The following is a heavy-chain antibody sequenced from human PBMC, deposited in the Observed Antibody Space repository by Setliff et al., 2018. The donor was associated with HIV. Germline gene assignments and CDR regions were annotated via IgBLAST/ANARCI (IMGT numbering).Heavy chain of an antibody. D-gene: IGHD2-15*01. Sequence: SETLSLTCTVSGDSIISGDYYWSWIRQSPGKGLEWIGHIHYKGNIDYNASLKSRLAISSDTSKNQFSLNLSSVIAADTAIYFCARFTVVVFGAGEPSWYDPWGQGILVTVSS. CDR3: ARFTVVVFGAGEPSWYDP. V-gene: IGHV4-30-4*08. CDR2: IHYKGNI. J-gene: IGHJ5*02. CDR1: GDSIISGDYY.